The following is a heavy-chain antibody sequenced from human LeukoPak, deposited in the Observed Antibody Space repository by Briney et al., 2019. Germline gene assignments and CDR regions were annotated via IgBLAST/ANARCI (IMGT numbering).Heavy chain of an antibody. D-gene: IGHD1-14*01. CDR3: AKGSGINHYHWIDP. CDR2: ISGSGGST. J-gene: IGHJ5*02. Sequence: GGSLRLSCAASEFTFRNYAMNWVRQAPGKGLEWVSGISGSGGSTYSADSVKGRFTISRDNSKNTLYLQMDSLRAEDTALYYCAKGSGINHYHWIDPWGQGTLVTVSS. CDR1: EFTFRNYA. V-gene: IGHV3-23*01.